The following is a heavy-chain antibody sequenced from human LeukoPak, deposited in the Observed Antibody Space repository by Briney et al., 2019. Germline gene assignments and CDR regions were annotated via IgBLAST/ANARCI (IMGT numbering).Heavy chain of an antibody. J-gene: IGHJ4*02. CDR3: ARKVHYDILTGYPTGHFDY. D-gene: IGHD3-9*01. V-gene: IGHV4-59*08. CDR1: GFTISSYY. CDR2: IYYSGST. Sequence: SETLSLTCTASGFTISSYYWSWIRQPPGKGLEWMGYIYYSGSTNYNPSLKSRRTISVDTSKNQFSLKLSSVTAADTAVYYCARKVHYDILTGYPTGHFDYWGQGTLVTVSS.